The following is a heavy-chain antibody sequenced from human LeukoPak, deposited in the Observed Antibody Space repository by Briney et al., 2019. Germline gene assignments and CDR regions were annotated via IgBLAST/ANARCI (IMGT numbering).Heavy chain of an antibody. J-gene: IGHJ4*02. CDR1: GGSISSYY. CDR3: ARFSPLGDGYVFDY. CDR2: IYYSGST. V-gene: IGHV4-59*01. Sequence: SETLSLTCTVSGGSISSYYWSWIRQPPGKGLEGIGYIYYSGSTNYNPSLKSRVTISVDTSKNQFSLKLSSVTAADTAVYYCARFSPLGDGYVFDYWGQGTLVTVSS. D-gene: IGHD5-24*01.